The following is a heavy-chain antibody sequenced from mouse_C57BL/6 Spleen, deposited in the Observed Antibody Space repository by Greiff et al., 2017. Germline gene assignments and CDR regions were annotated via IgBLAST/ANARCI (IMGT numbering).Heavy chain of an antibody. CDR3: ARRDLDGSWYYLDY. J-gene: IGHJ2*01. CDR1: GYAFSSYW. V-gene: IGHV1-80*01. CDR2: IYPGDGDT. D-gene: IGHD1-1*01. Sequence: QVQLQQSGAELVKPGASVKISCKASGYAFSSYWMNWVKQRPGKGLEWIGQIYPGDGDTNYNGKFKGKATLTADKSSSTAYMQLSSLTSEDSAVYFGARRDLDGSWYYLDYWGQGTPLTVSS.